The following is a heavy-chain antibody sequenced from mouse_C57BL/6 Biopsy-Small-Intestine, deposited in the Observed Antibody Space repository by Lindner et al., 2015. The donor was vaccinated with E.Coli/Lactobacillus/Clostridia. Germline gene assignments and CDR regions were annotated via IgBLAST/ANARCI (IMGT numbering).Heavy chain of an antibody. Sequence: SVKVSCKASGYTFTSYAFSWVRQAPGQGLEWMGWISPYNGKKEYAQKFQGRVTMTTDTSTTTAYMELSSLTSDDTAVYFCARGPWGPGRDMFPFDYWGQGTLVTVSS. J-gene: IGHJ4*01. D-gene: IGHD1-1*02. CDR1: GYTFTSYA. CDR2: ISPYNGKK. V-gene: IGHV1-81*01. CDR3: ARGPWGPGRDMFPFDY.